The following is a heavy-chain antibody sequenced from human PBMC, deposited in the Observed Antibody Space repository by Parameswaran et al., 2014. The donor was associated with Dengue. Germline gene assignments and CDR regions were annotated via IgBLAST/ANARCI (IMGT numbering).Heavy chain of an antibody. CDR2: IKSKSDGGTA. V-gene: IGHV3-15*05. J-gene: IGHJ6*02. D-gene: IGHD3-3*01. Sequence: SCAASGFTFINAWMTWVRQAPGKGLEWVGRIKSKSDGGTADYAAPVKGRFTISRDDSKNTLYLQMNSLKTEDTAVYYCTTMANYDFWNGIKYYYGLDVWGQGTTVTVSS. CDR1: GFTFINAW. CDR3: TTMANYDFWNGIKYYYGLDV.